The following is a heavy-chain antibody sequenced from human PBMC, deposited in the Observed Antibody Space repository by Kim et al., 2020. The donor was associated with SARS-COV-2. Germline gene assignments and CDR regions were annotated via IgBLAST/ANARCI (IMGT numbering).Heavy chain of an antibody. D-gene: IGHD2-2*02. V-gene: IGHV4-34*01. CDR1: GGSFSGYY. CDR3: ARHGGIRYCSSTSCYKTGFDP. J-gene: IGHJ5*02. CDR2: INHSGST. Sequence: SETLSLTCAVYGGSFSGYYWSWIRQPPGKGLEWIGEINHSGSTNYNPSLKSRVTISVDTSKNQFSLKLSSVTAADTAVYYCARHGGIRYCSSTSCYKTGFDPWGQGTLVTVSS.